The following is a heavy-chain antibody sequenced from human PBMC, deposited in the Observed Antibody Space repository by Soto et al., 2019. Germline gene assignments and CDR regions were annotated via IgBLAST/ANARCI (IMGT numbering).Heavy chain of an antibody. J-gene: IGHJ5*02. CDR3: ARDNVYYYDSSGYPNWFDP. Sequence: PGGSLRLSCAASGFTFSNYIMHWVRQAPGKGLEWVAIILHDGNNKYYADSVKGRFTISRDNAKNSLYLQMNSLRAEDTAVYYCARDNVYYYDSSGYPNWFDPWGQGTLVTVSS. V-gene: IGHV3-30-3*01. D-gene: IGHD3-22*01. CDR1: GFTFSNYI. CDR2: ILHDGNNK.